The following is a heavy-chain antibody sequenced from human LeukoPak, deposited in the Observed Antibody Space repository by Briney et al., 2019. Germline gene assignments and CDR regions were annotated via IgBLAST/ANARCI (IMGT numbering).Heavy chain of an antibody. D-gene: IGHD6-6*01. V-gene: IGHV3-48*03. CDR2: ISSSGSTI. J-gene: IGHJ4*02. CDR1: GFTFSSYE. Sequence: AGGSLRLSCAASGFTFSSYEMNWVRQAPGKGLEWVSYISSSGSTIYYADSVKGRFTISRDNSKNTLYLQMNSLRAEDTAVYYCAKGGYSSSSIDYWGQGTLVTVSS. CDR3: AKGGYSSSSIDY.